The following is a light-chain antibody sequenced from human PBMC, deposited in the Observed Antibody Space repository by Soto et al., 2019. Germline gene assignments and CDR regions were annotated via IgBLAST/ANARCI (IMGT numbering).Light chain of an antibody. CDR2: GNS. Sequence: QSVLTQPPSVSGAPGQRVTISCTGSSXNIGAGYDVHWYQQLPGTAPKLLIYGNSNRPSGVPDRFSGSKSGTSASLAITGLQAEDEADYYCQSYDSSLSGWVFGGGTQLTVL. CDR3: QSYDSSLSGWV. J-gene: IGLJ3*02. CDR1: SXNIGAGYD. V-gene: IGLV1-40*01.